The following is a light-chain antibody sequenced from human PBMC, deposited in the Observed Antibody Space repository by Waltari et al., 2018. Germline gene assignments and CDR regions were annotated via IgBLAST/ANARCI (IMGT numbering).Light chain of an antibody. CDR3: QKYDRLPAT. CDR2: GAS. J-gene: IGKJ1*01. V-gene: IGKV3-20*01. Sequence: EIVLTQSPGMLSLSPGESGTLSCRASQSVSRFLAWYQQKPGQVPRLLIYGASTRATGIPDRFSGSGSGTDFSLTISRLEPEDFAVYYCQKYDRLPATFGQGTKVEIK. CDR1: QSVSRF.